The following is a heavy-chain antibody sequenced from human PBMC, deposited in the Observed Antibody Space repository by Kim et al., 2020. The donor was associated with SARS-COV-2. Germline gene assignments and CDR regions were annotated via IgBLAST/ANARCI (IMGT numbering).Heavy chain of an antibody. Sequence: GGSLRLSCEASGFTFSDYWMHWVRQAPGKGLVWVSRIKYDGTSTRNAESVKGRFTISRDNAKSTLYLQMNSLRVEDMAVYYCVREGVQCNGSRCWKATFDYWGQGALVTVSS. J-gene: IGHJ4*02. CDR3: VREGVQCNGSRCWKATFDY. D-gene: IGHD3-22*01. CDR1: GFTFSDYW. CDR2: IKYDGTST. V-gene: IGHV3-74*01.